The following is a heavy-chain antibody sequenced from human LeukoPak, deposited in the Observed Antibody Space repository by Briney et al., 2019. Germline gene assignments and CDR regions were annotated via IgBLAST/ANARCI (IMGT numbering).Heavy chain of an antibody. CDR3: AAVPFTTVVSGGY. CDR1: GGSNSSYY. Sequence: SETLSLTCTVSGGSNSSYYWSWIRQPPGKGLEWIGYIYYSGSTNYNPSLKSRVTISVDTSKNQFSLKLSSVTAADTAVYYCAAVPFTTVVSGGYWGQGTLVTVSS. D-gene: IGHD4-23*01. CDR2: IYYSGST. J-gene: IGHJ4*02. V-gene: IGHV4-59*01.